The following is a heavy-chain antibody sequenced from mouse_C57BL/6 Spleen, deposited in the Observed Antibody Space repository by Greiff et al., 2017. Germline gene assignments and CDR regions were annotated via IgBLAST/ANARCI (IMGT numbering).Heavy chain of an antibody. J-gene: IGHJ4*01. D-gene: IGHD2-4*01. Sequence: EVQLQQSGPGLVKPSQSLSLTCSVTGYSITSGYYWNWIRQFPGNKLEWMGYIRYDGSNNYNPSLKNRISITRDTSKNQLCLKLNSVTTEDTATYYCDRDAYEYSHYYAVDYWGQGTSVTVSS. V-gene: IGHV3-6*01. CDR2: IRYDGSN. CDR1: GYSITSGYY. CDR3: DRDAYEYSHYYAVDY.